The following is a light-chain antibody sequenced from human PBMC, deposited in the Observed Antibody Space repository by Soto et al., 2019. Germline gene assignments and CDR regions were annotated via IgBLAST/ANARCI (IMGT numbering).Light chain of an antibody. CDR1: QSVSSNF. J-gene: IGKJ1*01. CDR3: QQYGTSPPT. CDR2: GAS. V-gene: IGKV3-20*01. Sequence: EIVLTQSPGTLSLSPGETATLSCKASQSVSSNFLAWYQRKAGQAPRLLIYGASYRSTDIPYRFSGTGSRTDFTLTITRLEPEDLALYYCQQYGTSPPTFVQGTTVEI.